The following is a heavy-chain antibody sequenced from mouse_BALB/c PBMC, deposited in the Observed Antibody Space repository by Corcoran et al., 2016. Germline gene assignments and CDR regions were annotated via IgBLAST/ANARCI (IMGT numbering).Heavy chain of an antibody. CDR2: FYPGSGSI. D-gene: IGHD2-2*01. CDR1: GDTFTEYI. Sequence: VQLHQSGAELVKPGASVKLSCKVSGDTFTEYIIHWVKQRSGQGLEGSGWFYPGSGSIKYNENFKDKATLTEDKSSSTVYMELSRLTSEDSAVYFCARHVYGYDYARDYWGQGTSVTVSS. CDR3: ARHVYGYDYARDY. V-gene: IGHV1-62-2*01. J-gene: IGHJ4*01.